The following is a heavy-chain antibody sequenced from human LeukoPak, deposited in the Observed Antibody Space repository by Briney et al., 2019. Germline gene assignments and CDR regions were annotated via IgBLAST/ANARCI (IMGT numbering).Heavy chain of an antibody. J-gene: IGHJ3*02. V-gene: IGHV4-59*01. CDR2: IYYSGST. Sequence: PSETLSLTCTVSGGSISSYYWSWIRQPPGKGLEWIGYIYYSGSTNYNPSLKSRVTISVDTSKNQFSLKLSSVTAADTAVYYCASQSGSLGRRADDAFDIWGQGTMVIVSS. D-gene: IGHD3-3*01. CDR3: ASQSGSLGRRADDAFDI. CDR1: GGSISSYY.